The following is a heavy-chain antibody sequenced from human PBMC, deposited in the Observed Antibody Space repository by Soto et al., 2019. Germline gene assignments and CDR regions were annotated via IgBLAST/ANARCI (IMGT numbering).Heavy chain of an antibody. CDR3: ARDAGLASAIDY. V-gene: IGHV4-31*02. J-gene: IGHJ4*02. D-gene: IGHD1-26*01. CDR1: GDSVGRGGHY. CDR2: IYWTGST. Sequence: QVQLQESGPGLVKPSQTLSVTCSVSGDSVGRGGHYWTWIRQHPGKGLEWIGSIYWTGSTSYNPSLKSRVTISVDRSKNQFSLKVSSLTAADTAVYYCARDAGLASAIDYWGQGTLITVSS.